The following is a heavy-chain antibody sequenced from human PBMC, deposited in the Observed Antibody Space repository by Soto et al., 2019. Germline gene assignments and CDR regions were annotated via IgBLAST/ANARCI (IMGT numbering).Heavy chain of an antibody. V-gene: IGHV1-8*01. J-gene: IGHJ6*03. Sequence: ASVKLSCKACGYTFTRYDINWVRQATGQGLEWMGWMNPNSGNTGYAQKFQGRVTMTRNTSISTAYMELSSLRSEDTAVYYCARVSLAAASNYYYYYYMDVWGKGTTLTVSS. CDR3: ARVSLAAASNYYYYYYMDV. CDR1: GYTFTRYD. CDR2: MNPNSGNT. D-gene: IGHD6-19*01.